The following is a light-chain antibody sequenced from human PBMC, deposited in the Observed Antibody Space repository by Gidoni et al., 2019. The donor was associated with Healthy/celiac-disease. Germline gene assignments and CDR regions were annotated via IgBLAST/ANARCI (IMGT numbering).Light chain of an antibody. J-gene: IGKJ2*01. CDR3: QQYYSTPYT. V-gene: IGKV4-1*01. CDR2: WAS. CDR1: KSVLYSSNNKNY. Sequence: DILMTQSTASLAVSLGERATINCKSSKSVLYSSNNKNYLAWYQQKPGQPPKLLIYWASTRESGVPDRFSGSGSGTDFTLTICSLQAEDVAVYYCQQYYSTPYTFGQGTKLEIK.